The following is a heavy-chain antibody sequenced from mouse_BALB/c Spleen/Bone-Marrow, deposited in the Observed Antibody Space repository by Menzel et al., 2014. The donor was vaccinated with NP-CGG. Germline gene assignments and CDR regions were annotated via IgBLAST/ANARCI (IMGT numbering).Heavy chain of an antibody. Sequence: EVQVVESGPGLVKPSQSLSLTCSVTGYSITSGYYWNWIRQFPGNKLEWMGYISYDGSNNYNPSLKNRISITRDTSKDQFFLKLNSVTTEDTATYYCARGEGWHYFDYWGQGTTLTVSS. CDR1: GYSITSGYY. J-gene: IGHJ2*01. D-gene: IGHD2-3*01. CDR2: ISYDGSN. V-gene: IGHV3-6*02. CDR3: ARGEGWHYFDY.